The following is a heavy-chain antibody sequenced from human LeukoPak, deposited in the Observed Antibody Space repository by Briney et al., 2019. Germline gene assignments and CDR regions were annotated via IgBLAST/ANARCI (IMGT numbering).Heavy chain of an antibody. CDR2: ISSNGGST. CDR3: ARRQGGSYDY. V-gene: IGHV3-64*01. Sequence: PGGSLRLSCAASGFIFSNLWMTWARQTPGKGLEYVSAISSNGGSTYYANSVKGRFTISRDNSKNTLYLQMGSLRAEDMAVYYCARRQGGSYDYWGQGTLVTVSS. J-gene: IGHJ4*02. D-gene: IGHD1-26*01. CDR1: GFIFSNLW.